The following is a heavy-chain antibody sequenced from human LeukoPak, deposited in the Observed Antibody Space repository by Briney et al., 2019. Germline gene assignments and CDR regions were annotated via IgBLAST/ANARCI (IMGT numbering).Heavy chain of an antibody. CDR2: ISSSSSYI. Sequence: GGSLRLSCAASGFTFSSYSMNWVRQAPGKGLEWVSSISSSSSYIYYADSVKGRFTISRDNAKNSLYLQMNSLRAEDTAVYCCALTGINFGVVPFDYWGQGTLVTVSS. CDR1: GFTFSSYS. V-gene: IGHV3-21*01. CDR3: ALTGINFGVVPFDY. J-gene: IGHJ4*02. D-gene: IGHD3-3*01.